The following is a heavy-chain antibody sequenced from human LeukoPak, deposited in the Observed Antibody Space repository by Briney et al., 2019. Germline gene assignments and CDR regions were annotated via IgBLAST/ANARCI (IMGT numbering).Heavy chain of an antibody. CDR2: INPNSGGT. V-gene: IGHV1-2*02. D-gene: IGHD4-17*01. Sequence: GASVKVSCKASGYTFTGYYMHWVRQAPGQGLEWMGWINPNSGGTNYAQKFQGRVTMTRDTSISTAYLQWSSLKASDTAMYYCASMTTVTTFDYWGQGTLVTVSS. J-gene: IGHJ4*02. CDR3: ASMTTVTTFDY. CDR1: GYTFTGYY.